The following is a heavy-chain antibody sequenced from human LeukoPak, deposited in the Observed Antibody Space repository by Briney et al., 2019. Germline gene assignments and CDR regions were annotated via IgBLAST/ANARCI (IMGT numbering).Heavy chain of an antibody. D-gene: IGHD3-10*01. V-gene: IGHV4-59*01. Sequence: PSETLSPTCTVSGGSISSYYWSWIRQPPGKGLEWIGYIYYSGSTNYNPSLKSRVTISVDTSKNQFSLKLSSVTAADTAVYYCARTMVRGVRGAFDIWGQGTMVTVSS. J-gene: IGHJ3*02. CDR1: GGSISSYY. CDR3: ARTMVRGVRGAFDI. CDR2: IYYSGST.